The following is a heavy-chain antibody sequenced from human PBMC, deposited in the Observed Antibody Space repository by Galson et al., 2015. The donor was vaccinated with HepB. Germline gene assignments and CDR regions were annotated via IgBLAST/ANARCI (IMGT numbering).Heavy chain of an antibody. CDR3: ARRRVYGSGSYPRDAFDI. V-gene: IGHV1-2*04. CDR1: GYTFTGYY. D-gene: IGHD3-10*01. J-gene: IGHJ3*02. Sequence: SVKVSCKASGYTFTGYYLHWVRQAPGQGLEWMGWINPNGGGTKYAQKFQGWVTMTRDTSITTAYMELSRLRSDDTAVYYCARRRVYGSGSYPRDAFDIWGQGTMVTVSS. CDR2: INPNGGGT.